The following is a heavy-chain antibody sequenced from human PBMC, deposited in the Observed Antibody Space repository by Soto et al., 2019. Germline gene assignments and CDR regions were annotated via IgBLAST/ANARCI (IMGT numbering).Heavy chain of an antibody. D-gene: IGHD6-13*01. CDR2: ISYDGSDK. Sequence: QVQLVESGGGVVQPGRSLRLSCAASGFTFSSYGMHWVRQAPGKGLEWVAVISYDGSDKYYAESAKGRFTISRDNSKNTLYLQMNSLRAEDSAVYYCASPPSKAESGTWGDYWGQGTLVTVSS. V-gene: IGHV3-30*03. J-gene: IGHJ4*02. CDR1: GFTFSSYG. CDR3: ASPPSKAESGTWGDY.